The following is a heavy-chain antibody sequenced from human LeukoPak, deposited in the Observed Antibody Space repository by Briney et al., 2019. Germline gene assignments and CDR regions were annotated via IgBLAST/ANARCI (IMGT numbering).Heavy chain of an antibody. V-gene: IGHV3-23*01. D-gene: IGHD3-3*01. Sequence: GGSLRLSCAASGFTFSGYAMNWVRQAPGKGLEWVSAISGGGGSTYYTDSVKGRFTISRDNSKNTLYLQMNSLRAEDTAVYYCAKDLGSGYYNPFPYYFDYWGQGTLVTVSS. CDR3: AKDLGSGYYNPFPYYFDY. CDR1: GFTFSGYA. CDR2: ISGGGGST. J-gene: IGHJ4*02.